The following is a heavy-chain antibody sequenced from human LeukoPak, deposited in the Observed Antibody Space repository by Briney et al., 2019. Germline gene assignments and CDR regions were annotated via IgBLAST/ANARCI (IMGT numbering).Heavy chain of an antibody. CDR2: ISSSSSYI. CDR1: GFTFSSYS. J-gene: IGHJ4*02. V-gene: IGHV3-21*01. Sequence: GGSLRLSCAASGFTFSSYSMNWVRQAPGKGLEWVSSISSSSSYIYYADSVKGRFTISRDNAKNSLYLQMNSLRAEDTAVYYCARDEGSVGIVGAKYSFDYWGQGTLVTVSS. CDR3: ARDEGSVGIVGAKYSFDY. D-gene: IGHD1-26*01.